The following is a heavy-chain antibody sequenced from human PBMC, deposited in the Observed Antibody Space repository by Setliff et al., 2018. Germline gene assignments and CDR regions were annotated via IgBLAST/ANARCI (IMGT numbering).Heavy chain of an antibody. V-gene: IGHV1-18*01. Sequence: ASVKVSCKTSGYTFTNYGVTWVRQAPGQRLEWMGWIDNYSFQIQTAQKFQDRVTITTDTSTNTASLEVRSLRSDGTAIYYCARINFYVSSGYYYAPDFWGQGTLVTVSS. CDR2: IDNYSFQI. CDR1: GYTFTNYG. D-gene: IGHD3-22*01. J-gene: IGHJ4*02. CDR3: ARINFYVSSGYYYAPDF.